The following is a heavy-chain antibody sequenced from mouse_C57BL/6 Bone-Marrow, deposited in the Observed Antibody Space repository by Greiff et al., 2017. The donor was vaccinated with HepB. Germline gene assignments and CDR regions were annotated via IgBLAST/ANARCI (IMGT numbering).Heavy chain of an antibody. V-gene: IGHV5-15*01. CDR3: ARSNWEGDYFDY. Sequence: EVKLVESGEGLVQPGGSLKLSCAASGFTFSDYGMAWVRQAPRKGPEWVAFISNLAYSIYYADTVTGRFTISRENAKNTLYLEMSSLRSEDTAMYYCARSNWEGDYFDYWGQGTTLTVSS. J-gene: IGHJ2*01. D-gene: IGHD4-1*01. CDR1: GFTFSDYG. CDR2: ISNLAYSI.